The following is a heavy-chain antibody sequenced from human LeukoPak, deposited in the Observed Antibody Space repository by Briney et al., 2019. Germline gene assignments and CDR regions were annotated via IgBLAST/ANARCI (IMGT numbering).Heavy chain of an antibody. CDR2: IYWNDDK. V-gene: IGHV2-5*01. CDR3: AHIHYTYYDFWSSYYFDY. D-gene: IGHD3-3*01. Sequence: ESGPTLVNPTQTLTLTCTFSGFSLSTSGVGVGWIRQPPGKALEWLALIYWNDDKRYSPSLKSRLTITQDTYKNQVVLTMTTMDPVDTTTYYCAHIHYTYYDFWSSYYFDYWGQGTLVTVSS. CDR1: GFSLSTSGVG. J-gene: IGHJ4*02.